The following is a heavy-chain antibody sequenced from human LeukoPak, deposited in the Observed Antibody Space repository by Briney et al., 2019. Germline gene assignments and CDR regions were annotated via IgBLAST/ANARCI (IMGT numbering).Heavy chain of an antibody. CDR2: ISTSGST. CDR1: GGSISSDY. J-gene: IGHJ5*02. CDR3: SRGGANDL. D-gene: IGHD4/OR15-4a*01. Sequence: PSETLSLTCTVSGGSISSDYWSWIRQPAGKGLEWIGRISTSGSTSYNPSLKSRVTMSLDTSKNQFSLKLSSVTAADTAVYFCSRGGANDLWGQGTLVTVSS. V-gene: IGHV4-4*07.